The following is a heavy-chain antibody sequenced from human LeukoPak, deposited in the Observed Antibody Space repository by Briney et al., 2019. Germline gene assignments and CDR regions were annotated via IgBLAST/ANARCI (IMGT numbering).Heavy chain of an antibody. CDR2: IKQDGSEK. J-gene: IGHJ3*02. CDR3: TRDLSDAFDI. Sequence: PGGSLRLSCAASGFTFSNYWKNWVRQAPGKGLEWVANIKQDGSEKYYVDSVKGRFTISRDNAKNSLYLQMNSLRAEDTAVYYCTRDLSDAFDIWGQGTMVTVSS. CDR1: GFTFSNYW. V-gene: IGHV3-7*01.